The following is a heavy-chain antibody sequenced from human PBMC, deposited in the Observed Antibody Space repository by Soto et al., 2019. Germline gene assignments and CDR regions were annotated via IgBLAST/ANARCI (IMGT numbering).Heavy chain of an antibody. V-gene: IGHV4-59*01. CDR3: ARSLGWFGGSFYFDY. CDR2: IYYSGST. D-gene: IGHD3-10*01. J-gene: IGHJ4*02. Sequence: SETLSLTCTVSGGSISSYDWSWIRQPPGKGLEWIGYIYYSGSTNYNPSLKSRVTISVDTSKNQFSLKLSSVTAADTAVYYCARSLGWFGGSFYFDYWGQGTLVTVSS. CDR1: GGSISSYD.